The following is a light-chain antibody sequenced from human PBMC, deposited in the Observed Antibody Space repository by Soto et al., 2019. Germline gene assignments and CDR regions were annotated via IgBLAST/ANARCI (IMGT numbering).Light chain of an antibody. CDR2: GAS. CDR1: QTVRGNY. Sequence: ESVLTQSPGTLSLSPGEGATLSCRASQTVRGNYLAWYQQKPGQAPRLLIYGASSRATGIPDRFSGSGSGTDFTLTISRLEPEDFAVYFCQQYGGSRAFGQGTKV. J-gene: IGKJ1*01. CDR3: QQYGGSRA. V-gene: IGKV3-20*01.